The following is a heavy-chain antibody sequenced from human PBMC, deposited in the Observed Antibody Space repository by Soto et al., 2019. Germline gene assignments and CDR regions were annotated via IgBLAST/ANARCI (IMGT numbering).Heavy chain of an antibody. CDR1: GSSISSGGHC. CDR3: ARHGYGDYLLIDY. Sequence: SETLSLTCTVSGSSISSGGHCWSWIRQQPGKGLEWIGYIYHSGNTYYSPTLKSRVTISLDTSKNQFSLKLSSVTAADTAVYYCARHGYGDYLLIDYWGQGTLVTVSS. V-gene: IGHV4-31*03. J-gene: IGHJ4*02. CDR2: IYHSGNT. D-gene: IGHD4-17*01.